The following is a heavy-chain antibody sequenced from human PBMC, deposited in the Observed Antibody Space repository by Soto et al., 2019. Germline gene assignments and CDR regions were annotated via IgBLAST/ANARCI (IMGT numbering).Heavy chain of an antibody. CDR1: AYSFSNYW. CDR3: ARHFHDNGGGGYYYYGLDV. Sequence: GASLKISCEGSAYSFSNYWIAWVHQMPGKGLEWMGIIYPADSDTRYSPSFQGQVTISADKYINTPYLQWSSLKASDTATYYCARHFHDNGGGGYYYYGLDVWGQGTTVTVSS. J-gene: IGHJ6*02. D-gene: IGHD2-15*01. V-gene: IGHV5-51*07. CDR2: IYPADSDT.